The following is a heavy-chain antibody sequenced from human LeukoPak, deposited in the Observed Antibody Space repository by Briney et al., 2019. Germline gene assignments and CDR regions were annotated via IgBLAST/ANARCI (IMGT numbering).Heavy chain of an antibody. D-gene: IGHD4-17*01. CDR2: FDPEDGET. J-gene: IGHJ1*01. V-gene: IGHV1-24*01. CDR3: ATPFVYGDYAYFQH. CDR1: GYTLTELS. Sequence: ASVKVSCKVSGYTLTELSMHWVRQAPGKGLEWMGGFDPEDGETIYAQKFQGRATMTEDTSTDTAHMELSSLRSEDTAVYYCATPFVYGDYAYFQHWGQGTLVTVSS.